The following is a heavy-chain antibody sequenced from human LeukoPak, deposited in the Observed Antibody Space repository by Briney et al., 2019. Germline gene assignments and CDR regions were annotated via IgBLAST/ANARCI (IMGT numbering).Heavy chain of an antibody. CDR1: GGSISSSSYY. V-gene: IGHV4-39*07. CDR3: ARESGQQLVPIYYYYYMDV. D-gene: IGHD6-13*01. J-gene: IGHJ6*03. Sequence: SETLSLTCSVSGGSISSSSYYWGWIRQPPGKGLEWIGSIYYSGSTYYNPSLKSRVTISVDRSKNQFSLKRSSVTAADTAVYYCARESGQQLVPIYYYYYMDVWGKGTTVTVSS. CDR2: IYYSGST.